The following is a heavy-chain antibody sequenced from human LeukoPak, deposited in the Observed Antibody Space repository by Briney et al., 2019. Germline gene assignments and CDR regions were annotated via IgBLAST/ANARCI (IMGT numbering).Heavy chain of an antibody. V-gene: IGHV3-30*03. CDR1: GFTFSSYG. Sequence: GGSLRLSCAASGFTFSSYGMHWVRQAPGKGLEWVAVISYDGSNKYYADSVKGRFTISRDNSLNTLYLHMDSLRSDDTAVYYCARDPTIPWPDYFDSWGQGTQVTVSS. CDR3: ARDPTIPWPDYFDS. J-gene: IGHJ4*02. CDR2: ISYDGSNK. D-gene: IGHD1/OR15-1a*01.